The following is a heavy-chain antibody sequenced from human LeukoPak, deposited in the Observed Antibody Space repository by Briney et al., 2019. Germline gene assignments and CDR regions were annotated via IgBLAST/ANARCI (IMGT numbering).Heavy chain of an antibody. CDR1: VSTFSNYY. D-gene: IGHD2-8*02. CDR3: AREESGGYFDY. CDR2: INPTGTGT. J-gene: IGHJ4*02. Sequence: ASVKVSCKASVSTFSNYYMHWVRQAPGQGLEWMGLINPTGTGTNYAQKFRGRVTLTRDTSTTTVYMELSSLRSEDSAVYYCAREESGGYFDYWGQGTLVTVSS. V-gene: IGHV1-46*01.